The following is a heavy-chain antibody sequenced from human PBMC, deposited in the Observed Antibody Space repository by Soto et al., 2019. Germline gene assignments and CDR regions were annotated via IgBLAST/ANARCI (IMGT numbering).Heavy chain of an antibody. CDR3: ARDPSYYGMDV. CDR2: NNAGNGNT. V-gene: IGHV1-3*05. CDR1: GYTFTSYA. Sequence: QVQLVQSGAEEKKPGASVQVSCKASGYTFTSYAMHWVRQAPGQRLEWMGWNNAGNGNTKYSQKSQGRVTITRDTSAGRAYMELSRLRSEDTAVYYCARDPSYYGMDVWGQGTTVTVSS. J-gene: IGHJ6*02.